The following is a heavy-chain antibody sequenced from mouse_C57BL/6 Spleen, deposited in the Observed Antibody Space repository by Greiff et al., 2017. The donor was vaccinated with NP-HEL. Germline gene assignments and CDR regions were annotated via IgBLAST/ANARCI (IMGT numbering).Heavy chain of an antibody. D-gene: IGHD1-1*01. V-gene: IGHV5-6*01. CDR3: ARQGLLLRKAMDY. CDR2: ISSGGSYT. J-gene: IGHJ4*01. Sequence: EVQRVESGGDLVKPGGSLKLSCAASGFTFSSYGMSWVRQTPDKRLEWVATISSGGSYTYYPDSVKGRFTISRDNAKNTLYLQMSSLKSEDTAMYYCARQGLLLRKAMDYWGQGTSVTVSS. CDR1: GFTFSSYG.